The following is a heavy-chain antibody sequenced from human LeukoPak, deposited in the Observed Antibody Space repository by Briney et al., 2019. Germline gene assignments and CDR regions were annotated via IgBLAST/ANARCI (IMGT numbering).Heavy chain of an antibody. CDR2: ISAYNGNT. CDR1: GYTFTSYG. D-gene: IGHD4-17*01. Sequence: ASVKVSCKASGYTFTSYGISWVRQAPGQGLEWIGWISAYNGNTNYAQKLQGRVTMTTDTSTSTAYMELRSLRSDDTAVYYCARGGTVTTSAYYYGMDVWGQGTTVTVSS. V-gene: IGHV1-18*01. CDR3: ARGGTVTTSAYYYGMDV. J-gene: IGHJ6*02.